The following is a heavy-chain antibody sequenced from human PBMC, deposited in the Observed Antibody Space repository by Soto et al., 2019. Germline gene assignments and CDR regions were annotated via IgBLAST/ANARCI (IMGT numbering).Heavy chain of an antibody. Sequence: GGSLRLSCAASGFTFSSYGMHWVRQAPGKGLEWVAVIWYDGSNKYYADSVKGRFTISRDNSKNTLYLQMNSLRAEDTAVYYCARARRGYSYGYHDYWGQGTLVTVSS. D-gene: IGHD5-18*01. CDR3: ARARRGYSYGYHDY. J-gene: IGHJ4*02. V-gene: IGHV3-33*01. CDR1: GFTFSSYG. CDR2: IWYDGSNK.